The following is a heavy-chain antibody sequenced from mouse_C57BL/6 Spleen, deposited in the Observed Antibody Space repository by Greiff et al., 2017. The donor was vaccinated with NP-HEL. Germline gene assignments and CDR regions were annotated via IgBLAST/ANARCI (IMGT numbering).Heavy chain of an antibody. Sequence: VQLQQSGPELVKPGASVKLSCKASGYTFTSYDINWVKQRPGQGLEWIGWIYPRDGSTKYNEKFKGKATLTVDTSSSTAYMELHSLTSEDSAVYFCARYPHYYGSSYSAMDYWGQGTSVTVSS. J-gene: IGHJ4*01. D-gene: IGHD1-1*01. CDR2: IYPRDGST. CDR1: GYTFTSYD. CDR3: ARYPHYYGSSYSAMDY. V-gene: IGHV1-85*01.